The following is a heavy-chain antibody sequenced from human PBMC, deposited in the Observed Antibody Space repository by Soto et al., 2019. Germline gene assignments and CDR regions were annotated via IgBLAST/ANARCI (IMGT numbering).Heavy chain of an antibody. CDR1: GGSISSGGYY. V-gene: IGHV4-31*01. CDR2: IYYVGST. D-gene: IGHD1-20*01. CDR3: ARYKYSGHDGMDV. J-gene: IGHJ6*02. Sequence: QVQLQESGPGLVKTSQTLSLTCTVSGGSISSGGYYWSWVRQHPGKGLEWIGYIYYVGSTYYNPSLTSQVTISVATSKNQSSLKLSSVTAADTAVYYCARYKYSGHDGMDVWGQGTTVTVSS.